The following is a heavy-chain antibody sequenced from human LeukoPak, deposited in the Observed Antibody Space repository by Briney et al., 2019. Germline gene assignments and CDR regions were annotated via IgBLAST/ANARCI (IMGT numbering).Heavy chain of an antibody. D-gene: IGHD3-3*01. V-gene: IGHV1-46*01. Sequence: VASVKVSCKASGYTFTSYYMHWVRQAPGQGLEWMGIINPSGGSTSYAQKFQGRVTITADESTSTAYMELSSLRSEDTAVYYCARDYDFTMDVWGKGTTVTVSS. J-gene: IGHJ6*03. CDR1: GYTFTSYY. CDR3: ARDYDFTMDV. CDR2: INPSGGST.